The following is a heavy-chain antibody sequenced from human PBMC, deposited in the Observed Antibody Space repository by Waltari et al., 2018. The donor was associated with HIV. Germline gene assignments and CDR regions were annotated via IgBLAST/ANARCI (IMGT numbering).Heavy chain of an antibody. J-gene: IGHJ4*02. D-gene: IGHD3-22*01. CDR2: INPHSGGT. CDR3: ARDGYYYDSSGYNDY. V-gene: IGHV1-2*02. Sequence: QVQLVQSGAEVKKPGASVKVSCKASGYTFTDYYIHWVRKAPGQGLEWMGWINPHSGGTTYAQKFEGRVTMTRDTSISTAYMELSRLRSDDTAVYYCARDGYYYDSSGYNDYWGQGILVTVSS. CDR1: GYTFTDYY.